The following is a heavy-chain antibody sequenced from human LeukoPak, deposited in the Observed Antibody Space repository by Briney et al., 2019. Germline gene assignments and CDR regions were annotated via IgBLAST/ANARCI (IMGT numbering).Heavy chain of an antibody. CDR2: IGPNNGNT. CDR3: ARHRSVVLVYFDS. Sequence: ASVKVSCKASGYTFSSYGLSWVRQAPGQGLEWMGWIGPNNGNTNYAQNLQGRVTMTTDTSTGTAYMELRSLRSDDTAVYYCARHRSVVLVYFDSWGQGAPVTVSS. D-gene: IGHD2-15*01. J-gene: IGHJ4*02. CDR1: GYTFSSYG. V-gene: IGHV1-18*01.